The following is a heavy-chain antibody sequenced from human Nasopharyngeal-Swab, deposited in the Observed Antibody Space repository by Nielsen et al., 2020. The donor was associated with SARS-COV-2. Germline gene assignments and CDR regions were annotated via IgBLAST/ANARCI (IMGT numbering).Heavy chain of an antibody. CDR3: AKGRWGQQFFDY. CDR1: GITSDYSA. J-gene: IGHJ4*02. D-gene: IGHD5-24*01. Sequence: SLKISCTAAGITSDYSALHWGRPAPGKGLEMGSGNNGNSGIIGYADSMKGRFTITRDNAKNSLYLQMNSLRAEDTAFYYCAKGRWGQQFFDYWGQGILVTVSS. V-gene: IGHV3-9*02. CDR2: NNGNSGII.